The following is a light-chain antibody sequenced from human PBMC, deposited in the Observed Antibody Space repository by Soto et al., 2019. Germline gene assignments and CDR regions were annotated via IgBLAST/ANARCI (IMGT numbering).Light chain of an antibody. V-gene: IGKV1-5*03. CDR2: KAS. CDR3: QHYNSYSEA. J-gene: IGKJ1*01. CDR1: QSVNTY. Sequence: IRMTQSPSSLSASTGDRVTITCRASQSVNTYLHWYQQKPGKAPKLLIYKASTLKSGVPSRFSGSGSGTEFTLTISSLQPDDFATYYCQHYNSYSEAFGQGTKVDIK.